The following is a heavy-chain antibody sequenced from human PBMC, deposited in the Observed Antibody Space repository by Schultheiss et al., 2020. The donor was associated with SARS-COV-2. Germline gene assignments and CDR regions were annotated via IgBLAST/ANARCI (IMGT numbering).Heavy chain of an antibody. V-gene: IGHV4-59*01. J-gene: IGHJ4*02. Sequence: SETLSLTCAVYGGPFSGYYWSWIRQPPGRELEWIGYVSYSGSTYYNPSLKSRVTISVDTSKNQFSLKLSSVTAADTAVYYCARAQGLGGFDYWGQGTLVTVSS. CDR2: VSYSGST. D-gene: IGHD3-16*01. CDR3: ARAQGLGGFDY. CDR1: GGPFSGYY.